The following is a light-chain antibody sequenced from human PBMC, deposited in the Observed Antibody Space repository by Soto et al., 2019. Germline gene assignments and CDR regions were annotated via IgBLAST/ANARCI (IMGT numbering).Light chain of an antibody. V-gene: IGKV1-39*01. CDR3: QQSYSTPVT. J-gene: IGKJ1*01. Sequence: DIQMTQSPSCLSASVGDRVTMTCRASQSISSYLNWYQQKPGKAPKLLIYAASSLQSGVPSRFSGSGSGTDFTLTISSLQPEDFATYYCQQSYSTPVTFGQGTKGDIK. CDR2: AAS. CDR1: QSISSY.